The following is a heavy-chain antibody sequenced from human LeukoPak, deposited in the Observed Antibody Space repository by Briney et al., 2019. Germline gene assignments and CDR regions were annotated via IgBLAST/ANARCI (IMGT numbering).Heavy chain of an antibody. CDR2: INHSGST. CDR3: ARSPEGGYYYRKRGIYFDY. J-gene: IGHJ4*02. D-gene: IGHD3-22*01. V-gene: IGHV4-39*07. CDR1: GGSISSGTYY. Sequence: PSQTLSLTCTVSGGSISSGTYYWSWIRQPPGKGLEWIGEINHSGSTNYNPSLKSRVTISVDTSKNQFSLKLSSVTAADTAVYYCARSPEGGYYYRKRGIYFDYWGQGTLVTVSS.